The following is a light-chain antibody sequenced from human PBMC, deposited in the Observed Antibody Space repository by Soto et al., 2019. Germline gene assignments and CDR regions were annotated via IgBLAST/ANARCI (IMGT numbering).Light chain of an antibody. CDR3: QQFDSSVT. J-gene: IGKJ1*01. Sequence: EIVLTQSPGSLSLSPGERATLSCRASQSVSSTFFAWYQQRPGQAPRLLMYGASSRATGIPERFSGSGSGTDFTLTISRLEPDDFAVYYFQQFDSSVTFGQGTKVEIK. CDR2: GAS. V-gene: IGKV3-20*01. CDR1: QSVSSTF.